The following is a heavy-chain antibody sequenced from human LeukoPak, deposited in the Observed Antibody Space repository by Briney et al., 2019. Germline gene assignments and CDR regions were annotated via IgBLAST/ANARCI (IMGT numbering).Heavy chain of an antibody. Sequence: SETLSLTCTVYGGSFSDHYWSWIRQPPGEGLEWIGEINHRGSTNYNPSLKSRVTISVDTSKSQFSLKVNSVTAADTAVYFCSRGSIVVGLDARPSDSWGQGTLVAVSS. CDR1: GGSFSDHY. D-gene: IGHD2-2*01. CDR3: SRGSIVVGLDARPSDS. V-gene: IGHV4-34*01. CDR2: INHRGST. J-gene: IGHJ4*02.